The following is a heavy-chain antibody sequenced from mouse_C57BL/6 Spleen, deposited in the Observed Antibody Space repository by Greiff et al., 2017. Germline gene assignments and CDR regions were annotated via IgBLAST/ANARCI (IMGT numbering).Heavy chain of an antibody. CDR2: INPSNGGT. V-gene: IGHV1-53*01. CDR3: ERFPDYYGISEGYFDY. J-gene: IGHJ2*01. D-gene: IGHD1-1*01. CDR1: GYTFTSYW. Sequence: VKLQQPGTELVKPGASVKLSCKASGYTFTSYWMHWVKQRPGQGLEWIGNINPSNGGTNYNEKFKSKATLTVDKSSSTAYMQLSSLTSEDAAVYYCERFPDYYGISEGYFDYWGQGTTLTVSS.